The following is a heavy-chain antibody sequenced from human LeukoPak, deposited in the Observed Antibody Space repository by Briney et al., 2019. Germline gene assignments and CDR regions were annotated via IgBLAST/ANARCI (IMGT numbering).Heavy chain of an antibody. V-gene: IGHV3-66*01. D-gene: IGHD3-22*01. CDR2: IDRGGNT. CDR3: AREDISGVTGDFDM. J-gene: IGHJ3*02. Sequence: GGSLRLSCAASGFTVSSTYMSWVRQAPGKGLEWVSLIDRGGNTYSADSVKGRFTISRDNSKNTLYLQMNSLRAEDTAVYYCAREDISGVTGDFDMWGQGTMVTVSS. CDR1: GFTVSSTY.